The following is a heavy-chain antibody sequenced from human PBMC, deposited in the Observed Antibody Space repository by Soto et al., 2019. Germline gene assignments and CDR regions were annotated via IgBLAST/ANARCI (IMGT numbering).Heavy chain of an antibody. D-gene: IGHD2-2*01. CDR1: GFTFSNAW. J-gene: IGHJ4*02. CDR2: IKSKTDGGTT. V-gene: IGHV3-15*01. Sequence: EVQLVESGGGLVKPGGSLRLSCAASGFTFSNAWMSWVRQAPGKGLEWVGRIKSKTDGGTTDYAAPVKGRFTISRDDSKNTLHLQMNSLKTEDTAVYYCTTGADCSSTSCRHFDYWGQGTLVTVSS. CDR3: TTGADCSSTSCRHFDY.